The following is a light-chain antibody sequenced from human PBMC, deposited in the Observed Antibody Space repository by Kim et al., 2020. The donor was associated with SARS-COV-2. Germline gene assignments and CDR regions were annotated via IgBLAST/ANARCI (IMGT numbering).Light chain of an antibody. CDR2: DAS. V-gene: IGKV1-33*01. CDR1: QDISNY. CDR3: QQYDNLPPLT. Sequence: SVGDRVTITCQASQDISNYLNWYQQKTGKAPKLLIYDASNLETGVPSRFSGSGSGTDFTFPISSLQPEDIATYYCQQYDNLPPLTFGGGTKVDIK. J-gene: IGKJ4*01.